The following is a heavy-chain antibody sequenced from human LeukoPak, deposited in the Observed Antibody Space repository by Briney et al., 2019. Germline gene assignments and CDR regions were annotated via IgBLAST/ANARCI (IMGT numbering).Heavy chain of an antibody. CDR1: GGTFSSYA. D-gene: IGHD6-13*01. J-gene: IGHJ4*02. CDR3: ARDGGAAAVDY. CDR2: IIPILGIA. Sequence: GASVTVSCKASGGTFSSYAISWVRQAPGQGLEWMGRIIPILGIANYAQKFQGRVTITADKSTSTAYMELSSLRSEDTSVYYCARDGGAAAVDYWGQGTLVTVSS. V-gene: IGHV1-69*04.